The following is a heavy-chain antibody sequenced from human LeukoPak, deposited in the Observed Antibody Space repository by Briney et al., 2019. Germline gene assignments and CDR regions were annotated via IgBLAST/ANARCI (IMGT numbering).Heavy chain of an antibody. J-gene: IGHJ4*02. Sequence: SETLSLTCAVSGGSISSGGYSWSWIRQPPGKGLEWIGYIYHSGSTYYNPSLKSRVTISVDRSKNQFSLKLSSVTAADTAVYYCARVDQEAVLIDYWGQGTLVAVSS. CDR2: IYHSGST. V-gene: IGHV4-30-2*01. D-gene: IGHD4/OR15-4a*01. CDR1: GGSISSGGYS. CDR3: ARVDQEAVLIDY.